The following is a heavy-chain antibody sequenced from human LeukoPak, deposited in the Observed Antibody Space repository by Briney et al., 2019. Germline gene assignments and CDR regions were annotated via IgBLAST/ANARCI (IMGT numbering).Heavy chain of an antibody. CDR1: GGSFSGYY. V-gene: IGHV4-34*01. CDR3: ARGVAVPAAFYYYYGMDV. J-gene: IGHJ6*04. Sequence: SETLSLTCAVYGGSFSGYYWSWIRQPPGKGLEWIVEINHSGSTNYNPSLKSRVTISVDTSKNQFSLKLSSVTAADTAVYYCARGVAVPAAFYYYYGMDVWGKGTTVTVSS. CDR2: INHSGST. D-gene: IGHD2-2*01.